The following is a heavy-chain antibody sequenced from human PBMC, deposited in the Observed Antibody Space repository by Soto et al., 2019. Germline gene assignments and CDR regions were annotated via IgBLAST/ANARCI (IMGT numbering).Heavy chain of an antibody. CDR2: INAGYGNT. J-gene: IGHJ4*02. CDR1: GYTFTSYA. CDR3: ARIVYDSSGYNRYFDY. D-gene: IGHD3-22*01. Sequence: QVQLVQSGAEEKKPGASVKVSCTASGYTFTSYAIHWVRQAPGQRLEWMGWINAGYGNTKYSQKFQGRVTITRDTSAXXVYMELSSLRSEDTAVYYCARIVYDSSGYNRYFDYWGQGTLVTVSS. V-gene: IGHV1-3*05.